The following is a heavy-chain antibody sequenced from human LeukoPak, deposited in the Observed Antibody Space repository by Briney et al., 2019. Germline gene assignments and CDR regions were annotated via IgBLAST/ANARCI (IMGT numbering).Heavy chain of an antibody. CDR1: GYSISSGYY. V-gene: IGHV4-38-2*02. Sequence: PSETLSLTCTVSGYSISSGYYWGWIRQPPGKGLEWIGSIYHSGSTCYNPSLKSRVTISVDTSKNQFSLKLSSVTAADTAVYYCARHVAPRVVDFDYWGQGTLVTVSS. J-gene: IGHJ4*02. D-gene: IGHD2-15*01. CDR2: IYHSGST. CDR3: ARHVAPRVVDFDY.